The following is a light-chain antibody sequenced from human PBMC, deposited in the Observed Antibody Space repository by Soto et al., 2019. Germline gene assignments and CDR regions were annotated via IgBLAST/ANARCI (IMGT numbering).Light chain of an antibody. CDR1: SSDVGAYNY. Sequence: SVLTQPASVSGSPGQSITISCTGTSSDVGAYNYVSWYQQHPGKAPKLMIYDVSNRPSGVSNRFSGSKSGYTASLTISGLQAEDEADYYCSSYASSSTLYVFGTGTKVTV. CDR2: DVS. V-gene: IGLV2-14*01. J-gene: IGLJ1*01. CDR3: SSYASSSTLYV.